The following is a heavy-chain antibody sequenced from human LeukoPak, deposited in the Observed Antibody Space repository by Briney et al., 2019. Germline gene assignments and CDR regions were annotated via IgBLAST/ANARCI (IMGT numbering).Heavy chain of an antibody. D-gene: IGHD3-3*01. CDR2: IKQDGSEK. Sequence: GGSLRLSCAASGFTFSTYWVNWVRQAPGKGLEWVANIKQDGSEKFYVDSVKGRFTISRDNAKNSLYLQMNSLRAEDTAVYYCARDRVEWTPRFLVQYYYMDVWGKGTTVTVSS. V-gene: IGHV3-7*01. CDR1: GFTFSTYW. J-gene: IGHJ6*03. CDR3: ARDRVEWTPRFLVQYYYMDV.